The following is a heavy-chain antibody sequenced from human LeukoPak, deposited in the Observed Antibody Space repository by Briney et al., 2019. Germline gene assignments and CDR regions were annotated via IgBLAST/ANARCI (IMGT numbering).Heavy chain of an antibody. CDR2: IYYSGTT. D-gene: IGHD4-23*01. V-gene: IGHV4-59*08. J-gene: IGHJ3*02. CDR1: GGSISSYY. CDR3: ARHYYGGSGAFDI. Sequence: SETLSLTCTVSGGSISSYYWSWIRQPPGKGLEWIGYIYYSGTTYYNPSLKSRVTMSVDTSKNQFSLKLSSVTAADTAVYYCARHYYGGSGAFDIWGQGAMVTVSS.